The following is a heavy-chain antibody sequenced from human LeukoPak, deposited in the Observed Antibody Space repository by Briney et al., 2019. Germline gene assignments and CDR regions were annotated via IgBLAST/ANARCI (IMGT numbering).Heavy chain of an antibody. J-gene: IGHJ4*02. CDR3: AKVSRYCSGGSCYYHPFDY. Sequence: GGSLRLSCAASGFTFSSYAMSWVRQAPGKGLEWVAVIGGSGGDTFYADSVKGRFTISRDNSKNMLYLQMNSLRAEDTAVYYCAKVSRYCSGGSCYYHPFDYWGQGTLVTVSS. CDR1: GFTFSSYA. D-gene: IGHD2-15*01. V-gene: IGHV3-23*01. CDR2: IGGSGGDT.